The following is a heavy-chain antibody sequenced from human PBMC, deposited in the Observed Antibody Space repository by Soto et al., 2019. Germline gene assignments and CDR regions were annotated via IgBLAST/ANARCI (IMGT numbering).Heavy chain of an antibody. V-gene: IGHV4-31*03. Sequence: SETLSLTCTVSVGSISSGDYYWSWIRQVPKKGLEWIGYIYYSGSTYYNPSLKSRVAMSVDTSKNQFSLKLSSVTAADTAIYYCAREGRLATAGRFDYWGQGTLVTVSS. J-gene: IGHJ4*02. CDR2: IYYSGST. D-gene: IGHD6-13*01. CDR3: AREGRLATAGRFDY. CDR1: VGSISSGDYY.